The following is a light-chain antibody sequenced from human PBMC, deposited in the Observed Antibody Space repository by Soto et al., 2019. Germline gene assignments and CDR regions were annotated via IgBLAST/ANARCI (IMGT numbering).Light chain of an antibody. V-gene: IGKV1-5*03. J-gene: IGKJ1*01. Sequence: DIQMTQSPSTLSASVGDRVTITCRASQSISTWLAWYQQKPGKAPKLLIYKASSFQGGVPSRFSGSGSGTEFTLTISSLQPDDFATYYCQQYNSYPWTFGQGTKVEIK. CDR1: QSISTW. CDR3: QQYNSYPWT. CDR2: KAS.